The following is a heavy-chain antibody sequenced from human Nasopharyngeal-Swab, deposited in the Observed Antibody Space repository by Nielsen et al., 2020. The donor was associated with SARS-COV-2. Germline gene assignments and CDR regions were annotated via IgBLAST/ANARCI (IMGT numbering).Heavy chain of an antibody. D-gene: IGHD3-10*01. J-gene: IGHJ6*02. CDR1: GYNLTELS. CDR3: ATQSGGRDYYYGMDV. V-gene: IGHV1-24*01. Sequence: ASAKVSCKVSGYNLTELSMHWVRQAPGKGLEWMGGFDPEDGETIYAQKFQGRVTMTEDTSTDTAYMELSSLRSEDTAVYYCATQSGGRDYYYGMDVWGQGTTVTVSS. CDR2: FDPEDGET.